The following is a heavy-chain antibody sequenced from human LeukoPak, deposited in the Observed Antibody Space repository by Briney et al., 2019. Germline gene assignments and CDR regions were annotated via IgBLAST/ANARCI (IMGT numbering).Heavy chain of an antibody. Sequence: LRPSCASSGFASSNFWMTWVRQAAGEGLKKVANIKQDGSEKYYVDSVKGRFTISRDNAKNSMYLQMNSLRAEDTAVYYCRFGSGRYSFDYWGQGTVVTVSS. J-gene: IGHJ4*02. D-gene: IGHD3-10*01. CDR3: RFGSGRYSFDY. CDR1: GFASSNFW. V-gene: IGHV3-7*02. CDR2: IKQDGSEK.